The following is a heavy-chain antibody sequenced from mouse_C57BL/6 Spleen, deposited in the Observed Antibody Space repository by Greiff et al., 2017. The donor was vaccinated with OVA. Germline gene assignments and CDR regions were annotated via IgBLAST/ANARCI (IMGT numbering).Heavy chain of an antibody. D-gene: IGHD2-2*01. CDR3: ATSHTNYGYDWFDY. CDR2: ISSGSSTI. Sequence: DVKLVESGGGLVKPGGSLKLSCAASGFTFSDYGMHWVRQAPEKGLEWVAYISSGSSTIYYADTVKGRFTISRDTAKNTLFLQMTSLRSEDTAMYYCATSHTNYGYDWFDYWGQGTTLTVSS. J-gene: IGHJ2*01. CDR1: GFTFSDYG. V-gene: IGHV5-17*01.